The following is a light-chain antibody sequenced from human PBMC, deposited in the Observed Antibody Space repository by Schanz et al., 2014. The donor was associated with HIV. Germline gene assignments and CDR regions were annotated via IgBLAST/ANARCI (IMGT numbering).Light chain of an antibody. J-gene: IGLJ3*02. V-gene: IGLV1-47*01. Sequence: QSVLTQPPSASGTPGQRVTISCSGSSSNIGSNYVYWYQQLPGTAPKLLIYRNNQRPSGVPDRFSGSKAGTSASRAISGLKEEDEADYFCQSFDSSLNGVVFGGGTKLTVL. CDR1: SSNIGSNY. CDR3: QSFDSSLNGVV. CDR2: RNN.